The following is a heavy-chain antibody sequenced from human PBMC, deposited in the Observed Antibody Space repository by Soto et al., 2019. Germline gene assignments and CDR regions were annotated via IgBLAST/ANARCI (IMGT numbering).Heavy chain of an antibody. J-gene: IGHJ4*02. CDR1: GFTFSNNA. Sequence: QVQLVESGGGVVQPGRSLRLSCAASGFTFSNNAMHWVRQAPGKGLEWLALIWYSGANMYYADSVKGRFTISRDNSNTPLNLQMSSLRAEDTAVYYCAREGPRAFGGDFDYWGQGTLVIVSS. CDR2: IWYSGANM. D-gene: IGHD3-3*01. V-gene: IGHV3-33*01. CDR3: AREGPRAFGGDFDY.